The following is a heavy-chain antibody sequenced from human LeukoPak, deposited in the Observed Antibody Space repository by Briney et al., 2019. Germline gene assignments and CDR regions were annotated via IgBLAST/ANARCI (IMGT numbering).Heavy chain of an antibody. CDR1: GFTFSSYE. J-gene: IGHJ3*02. D-gene: IGHD3-10*01. Sequence: GGSLRLSCAASGFTFSSYEMNWFRQAPGKGLEWVSYISSSGSTIYYADSVKGRFTISRDNAKNSLYLQMNSLRAEDTAVYYCARDTYYYGSAFDIWGQGTMVTVSS. CDR2: ISSSGSTI. CDR3: ARDTYYYGSAFDI. V-gene: IGHV3-48*03.